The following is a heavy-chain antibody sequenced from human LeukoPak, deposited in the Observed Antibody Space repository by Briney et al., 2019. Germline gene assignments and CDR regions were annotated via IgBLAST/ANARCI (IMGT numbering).Heavy chain of an antibody. CDR2: ISASGGST. CDR1: GFTLSSYA. CDR3: AKDVVSTRQNFDY. V-gene: IGHV3-23*01. D-gene: IGHD5/OR15-5a*01. Sequence: GGSLRLSCAASGFTLSSYAMSWVRQAPGKGLEWVSAISASGGSTYYADSVKGRFTISRDNSKNTLYLQMNSLRAEDTAVYYCAKDVVSTRQNFDYWGQGTLVTVSS. J-gene: IGHJ4*02.